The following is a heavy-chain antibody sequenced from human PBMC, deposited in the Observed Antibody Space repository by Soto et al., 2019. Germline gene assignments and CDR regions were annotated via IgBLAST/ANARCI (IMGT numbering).Heavy chain of an antibody. CDR2: IIPILGIA. CDR3: ARDIVVVVAATNWFDP. Sequence: SVKVSCKASGGTFRSYIINWVRQAPGQGLEWMGRIIPILGIANYAQKLQGRVTITADKSTSTAYMELSSLRSEDTAVYYCARDIVVVVAATNWFDPWGQGTLVTVSS. V-gene: IGHV1-69*02. CDR1: GGTFRSYI. J-gene: IGHJ5*02. D-gene: IGHD2-15*01.